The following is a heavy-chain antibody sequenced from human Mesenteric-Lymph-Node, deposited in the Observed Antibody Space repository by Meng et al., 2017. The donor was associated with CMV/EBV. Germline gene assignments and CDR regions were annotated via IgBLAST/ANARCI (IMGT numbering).Heavy chain of an antibody. CDR2: IGPDGHNK. CDR1: GIYFSREG. D-gene: IGHD7-27*01. CDR3: AKEFNWDDAFDI. J-gene: IGHJ3*02. V-gene: IGHV3-30*02. Sequence: AAFGIYFSREGMHWVRQAPGRGLEWVAFIGPDGHNKYYAESVEVRFTISRDNSENTLYLQMNSLRTEDASVYYCAKEFNWDDAFDIWGQGTLVTVSS.